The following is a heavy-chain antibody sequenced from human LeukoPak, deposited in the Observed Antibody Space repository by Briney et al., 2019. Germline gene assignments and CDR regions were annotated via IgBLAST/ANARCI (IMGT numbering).Heavy chain of an antibody. J-gene: IGHJ3*02. CDR2: IYPGGSDT. D-gene: IGHD2-2*02. V-gene: IGHV5-51*01. CDR3: ARHRDCSSTSCYTPNDAFDI. CDR1: GYSFTSYW. Sequence: GESLKISCKGSGYSFTSYWIGWVRQMAGKGLEWMGIIYPGGSDTRYSPSFQGQVTISADKSISTAYLQWSGLKASDTAMYYCARHRDCSSTSCYTPNDAFDIWGQGTMVTVSS.